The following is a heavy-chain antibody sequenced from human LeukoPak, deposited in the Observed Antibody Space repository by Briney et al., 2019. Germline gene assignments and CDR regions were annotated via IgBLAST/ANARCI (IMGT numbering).Heavy chain of an antibody. V-gene: IGHV1-2*02. D-gene: IGHD2-2*01. Sequence: GASVKVSCKASGYTFTGYYMHWVRQAPGQGLEWMGWINPNSGGTNYAQKFQGRVTMTRDTSISTAYMELSRLRSDDTAVYYCARDLSTYCSSTSCYSDPHHQFDYWGQGTLVTVSS. J-gene: IGHJ4*02. CDR1: GYTFTGYY. CDR2: INPNSGGT. CDR3: ARDLSTYCSSTSCYSDPHHQFDY.